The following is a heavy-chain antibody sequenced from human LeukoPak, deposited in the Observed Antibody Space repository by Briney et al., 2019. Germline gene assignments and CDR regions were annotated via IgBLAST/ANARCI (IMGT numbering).Heavy chain of an antibody. V-gene: IGHV3-30*02. CDR3: ARGPALGVVIPFDY. D-gene: IGHD4-23*01. CDR2: IRYDGSNK. CDR1: GFTFSSYG. Sequence: PGRSLRLSCAASGFTFSSYGMHWVRQAPGKGLEWVAFIRYDGSNKYYADSVKGRFTISRDNSKNTLYLQMNSLRAEDTAVYYCARGPALGVVIPFDYWGQGTLVTVSS. J-gene: IGHJ4*02.